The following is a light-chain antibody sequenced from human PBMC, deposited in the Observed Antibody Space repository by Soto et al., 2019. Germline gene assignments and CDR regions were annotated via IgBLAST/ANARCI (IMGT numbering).Light chain of an antibody. CDR2: GAS. CDR1: QSISNS. V-gene: IGKV3-15*01. J-gene: IGKJ2*01. CDR3: QQYNNWPPRT. Sequence: EIVMTQSPASLSVSPGETATLSCRATQSISNSLAWYQQKPGQAPSLLIYGASTRATGIPARFSGSGSGTEFTLTISSLQSEDSALYYCQQYNNWPPRTFGQGTKLEIK.